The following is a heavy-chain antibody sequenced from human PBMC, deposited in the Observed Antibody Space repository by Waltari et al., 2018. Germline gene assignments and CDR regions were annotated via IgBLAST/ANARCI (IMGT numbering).Heavy chain of an antibody. CDR1: GGSIRSYY. V-gene: IGHV4-59*01. CDR3: ARAGYDSSGYYVLVDY. Sequence: QVQLQESGPGLVKPSETLSLPCTVSGGSIRSYYWSWIRQPPGKGLEWIGYIYYSGSTNYNPSLKSRVTISVDTSKNQFSLKLSSVTAADTAVYYCARAGYDSSGYYVLVDYWGQGTLVTVSS. CDR2: IYYSGST. D-gene: IGHD3-22*01. J-gene: IGHJ4*02.